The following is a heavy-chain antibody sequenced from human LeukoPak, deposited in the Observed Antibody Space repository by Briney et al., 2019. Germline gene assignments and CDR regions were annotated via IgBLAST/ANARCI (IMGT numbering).Heavy chain of an antibody. CDR2: INPNSGGT. D-gene: IGHD5-18*01. J-gene: IGHJ5*02. Sequence: ASVTVSCKASGYTFTGYYMHWVRQAPGQGLEWMGWINPNSGGTNYAQKFQGRVTMTRDTSISTAYMELSRLRSDDTAVYYCARDIVMVTYWFDPWGQGTLVTVSS. CDR3: ARDIVMVTYWFDP. V-gene: IGHV1-2*02. CDR1: GYTFTGYY.